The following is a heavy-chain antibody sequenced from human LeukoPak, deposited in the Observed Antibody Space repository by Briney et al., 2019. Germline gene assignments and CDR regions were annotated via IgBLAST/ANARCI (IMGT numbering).Heavy chain of an antibody. J-gene: IGHJ5*02. CDR1: GYTLTELS. CDR3: ATVLADGSGSKTYNWFDP. D-gene: IGHD3-10*01. Sequence: GASVKVSCKVSGYTLTELSIHWVRQAPGKGLEWMGGFDPEDGGTIYAQKFQGRVTMTEDTSTDTAYMELSSLRSEDTAVYYCATVLADGSGSKTYNWFDPWGQGTLVTVSS. V-gene: IGHV1-24*01. CDR2: FDPEDGGT.